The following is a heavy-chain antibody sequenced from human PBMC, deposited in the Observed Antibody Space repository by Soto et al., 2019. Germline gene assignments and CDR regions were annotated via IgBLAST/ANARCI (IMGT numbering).Heavy chain of an antibody. Sequence: ASVKVSCKVSGYTLTELSMHWVRQAPGKGFEWMGGFDPEDGETIYAQKFQGRVTMTEDTSTDTAYMELSSLRSEDTAVYYCATLGHDYSNYGPFDYWGQGTLVTVSS. J-gene: IGHJ4*02. CDR3: ATLGHDYSNYGPFDY. V-gene: IGHV1-24*01. D-gene: IGHD4-4*01. CDR1: GYTLTELS. CDR2: FDPEDGET.